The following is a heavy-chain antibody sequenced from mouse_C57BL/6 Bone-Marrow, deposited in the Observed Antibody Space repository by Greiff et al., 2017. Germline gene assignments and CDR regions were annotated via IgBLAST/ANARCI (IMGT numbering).Heavy chain of an antibody. CDR2: ISYDGSN. D-gene: IGHD2-4*01. J-gene: IGHJ4*01. Sequence: VQLKQSGPGLVKPSQSLSLTCSVTGYSITSGYYWNWIRQFPGNKLEWMGYISYDGSNNYNPSLKNRISITRDTSKNQFFLKLNSVTTEDTATYYCARGGLRRKNAMDYWGQGTSVTVSS. CDR3: ARGGLRRKNAMDY. CDR1: GYSITSGYY. V-gene: IGHV3-6*01.